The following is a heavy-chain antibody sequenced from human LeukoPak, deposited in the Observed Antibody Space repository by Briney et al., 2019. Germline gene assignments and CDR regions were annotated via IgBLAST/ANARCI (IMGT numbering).Heavy chain of an antibody. Sequence: GGSLRLSCATSGFTFSGSAMHWVRQASGKGLEWVGRIRSKANSYATAYAASVKGRFTISRDDSKNTAYMQMNSLKTEDTAVYYCTRLPPFSSSSAGFDYWGQGTLVTVSS. J-gene: IGHJ4*02. V-gene: IGHV3-73*01. D-gene: IGHD6-6*01. CDR3: TRLPPFSSSSAGFDY. CDR2: IRSKANSYAT. CDR1: GFTFSGSA.